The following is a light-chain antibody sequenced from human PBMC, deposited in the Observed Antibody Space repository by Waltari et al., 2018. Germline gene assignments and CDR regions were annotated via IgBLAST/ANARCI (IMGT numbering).Light chain of an antibody. Sequence: QSALTQPRSVSGSPGQSVTISCTGTSSDVGGYNYVSWYQQHPGKAPKLIICDVTKRPSGGPDLCSGSKFGNTASLTISGLQAEGEADYYCCSYGGSDSFVVFGGGTKLTVL. J-gene: IGLJ2*01. CDR2: DVT. CDR3: CSYGGSDSFVV. CDR1: SSDVGGYNY. V-gene: IGLV2-11*01.